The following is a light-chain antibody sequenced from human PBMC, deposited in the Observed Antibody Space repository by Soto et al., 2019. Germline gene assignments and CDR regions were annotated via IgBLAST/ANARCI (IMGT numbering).Light chain of an antibody. CDR1: ISDVGGYNY. CDR3: SSYTSTSTYV. J-gene: IGLJ1*01. CDR2: EVN. Sequence: QSLMGQLSSVSVSPGQSFTISCTGTISDVGGYNYVSWYQQHPGKAPKLMIYEVNDRPSGVSNRFSGSKPGNTASLTISGLQAQDEADYYCSSYTSTSTYVFGTGTTVTV. V-gene: IGLV2-14*01.